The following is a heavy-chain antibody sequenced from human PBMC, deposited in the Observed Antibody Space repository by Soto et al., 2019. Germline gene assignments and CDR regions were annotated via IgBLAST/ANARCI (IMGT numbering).Heavy chain of an antibody. D-gene: IGHD4-17*01. CDR3: ARVVPSLNFYGDLGPIDD. J-gene: IGHJ4*02. CDR1: GYAFTSYY. V-gene: IGHV1-46*01. Sequence: ASVKVSCKASGYAFTSYYMHWVRQAPGQGLEWMGIINPSGGSTSYAQKFQGRVTMTRDTSTSTVYMELSSLRSEDTAVYYCARVVPSLNFYGDLGPIDDWGQGTLVTVSS. CDR2: INPSGGST.